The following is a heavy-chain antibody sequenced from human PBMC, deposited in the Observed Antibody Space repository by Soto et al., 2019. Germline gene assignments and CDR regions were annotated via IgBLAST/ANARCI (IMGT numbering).Heavy chain of an antibody. CDR3: ARAHTMMILDRFDP. CDR2: IWFDGSKK. Sequence: LRLSCAAAGFKFRNYAIHWVRQAPGKGLEWLAVIWFDGSKKYYADSVKGRFTISRDNSKNTVYLDMNSLTADDSGVFYCARAHTMMILDRFDPWGHGTLVTVSS. J-gene: IGHJ5*02. V-gene: IGHV3-33*01. D-gene: IGHD3-22*01. CDR1: GFKFRNYA.